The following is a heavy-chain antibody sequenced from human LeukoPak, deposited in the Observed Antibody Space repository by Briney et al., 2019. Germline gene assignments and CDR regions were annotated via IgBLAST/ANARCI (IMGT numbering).Heavy chain of an antibody. CDR2: ISGSGGST. J-gene: IGHJ4*02. CDR1: GFTFGSYA. D-gene: IGHD6-19*01. V-gene: IGHV3-23*01. CDR3: AKDGQWLVLVGFYFDY. Sequence: GGSLRLSYAASGFTFGSYAMSWVRQAPGKGLEWVSAISGSGGSTYYADSVKGRFTISRDNSKNTLYLQMNSLRAEDTAVYYCAKDGQWLVLVGFYFDYWGQGTLVTVSS.